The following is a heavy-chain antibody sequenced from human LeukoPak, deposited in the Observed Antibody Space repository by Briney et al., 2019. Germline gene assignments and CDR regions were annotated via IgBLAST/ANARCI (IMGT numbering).Heavy chain of an antibody. V-gene: IGHV3-23*01. CDR1: GFTFSSYA. J-gene: IGHJ4*02. CDR2: ISGSGGST. CDR3: AKRSVEWLLYFDY. D-gene: IGHD3-3*01. Sequence: GGSLRLSCAGSGFTFSSYAMSWVRQAPGKGLEWVSAISGSGGSTYYADSVKGRFTISRDNSKNTLYLQMNSLRAEDTAVYYCAKRSVEWLLYFDYWGQGTLVTVSS.